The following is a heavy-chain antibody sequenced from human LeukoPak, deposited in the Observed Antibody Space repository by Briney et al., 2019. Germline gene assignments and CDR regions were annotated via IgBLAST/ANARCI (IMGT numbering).Heavy chain of an antibody. CDR1: GFTFSSYA. D-gene: IGHD3-22*01. CDR3: AREGGLTMIVVPNRAVDY. J-gene: IGHJ4*02. CDR2: ISYDGSNK. V-gene: IGHV3-30-3*01. Sequence: GGSLRLSCAASGFTFSSYAMHWVRQAPGKGLEWVAVISYDGSNKYYADSGKGRFTISRDNSKNTLYLQTNSLRAEDTAVYYGAREGGLTMIVVPNRAVDYWGQGTLVTVSS.